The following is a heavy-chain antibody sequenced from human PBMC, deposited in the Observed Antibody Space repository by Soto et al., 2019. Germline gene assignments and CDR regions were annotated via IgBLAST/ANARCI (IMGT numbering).Heavy chain of an antibody. CDR1: VFTFSIYG. Sequence: PWGSLRVSCASSVFTFSIYGMHWVRQAPGKGLDWVAVISYDGSNKYYADSVKGRFTISRDNSKNTLYLQMNSLRAEDTAVYYCAKDHPIPALNYYASSGYLDYWGQGTLVTVSS. CDR2: ISYDGSNK. J-gene: IGHJ4*02. D-gene: IGHD3-22*01. CDR3: AKDHPIPALNYYASSGYLDY. V-gene: IGHV3-30*18.